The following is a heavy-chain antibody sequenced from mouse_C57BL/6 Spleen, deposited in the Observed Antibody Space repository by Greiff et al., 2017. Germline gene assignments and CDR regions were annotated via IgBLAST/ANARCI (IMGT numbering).Heavy chain of an antibody. CDR1: GYTFTSYG. J-gene: IGHJ3*01. V-gene: IGHV1-81*01. Sequence: VQLQQSGAELARPGASVKLSCKASGYTFTSYGISWVKQRTGQGLEWIGEIYPRSGNTYYNEKFKGKATLTADKSSSTAYMELRSLTSEDSAVYFCASYYYGSSYEAWFAYWGQGTLVTVSA. CDR2: IYPRSGNT. D-gene: IGHD1-1*01. CDR3: ASYYYGSSYEAWFAY.